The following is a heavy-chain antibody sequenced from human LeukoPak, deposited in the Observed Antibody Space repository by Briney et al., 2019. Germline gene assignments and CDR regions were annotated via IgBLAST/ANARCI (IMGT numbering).Heavy chain of an antibody. Sequence: GESLKISCKGSGYSFTTYWIGWVRQMPGKGLEWMGIIYPGDSDTKYSPSFQGQVTISADKSISTAYLQWSSLKASDTATYYCARIIPVRGVIIGGFDYWGQGTLVTVSS. J-gene: IGHJ4*02. V-gene: IGHV5-51*01. D-gene: IGHD3-10*02. CDR1: GYSFTTYW. CDR2: IYPGDSDT. CDR3: ARIIPVRGVIIGGFDY.